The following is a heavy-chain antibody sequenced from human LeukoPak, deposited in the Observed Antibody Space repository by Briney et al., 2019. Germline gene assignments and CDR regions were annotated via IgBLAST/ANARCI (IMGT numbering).Heavy chain of an antibody. CDR1: GYTFTNYF. CDR3: ARRIGNPGYVSFDY. D-gene: IGHD3-10*02. Sequence: SVKVSCKASGYTFTNYFIHWVRQAPGQGLEWVGIINPSGGSTSYAQKFQGRITMTRDTSTSTVYMELSSLRSEDTAVFCCARRIGNPGYVSFDYWGQGTLVTVSS. V-gene: IGHV1-46*01. CDR2: INPSGGST. J-gene: IGHJ4*02.